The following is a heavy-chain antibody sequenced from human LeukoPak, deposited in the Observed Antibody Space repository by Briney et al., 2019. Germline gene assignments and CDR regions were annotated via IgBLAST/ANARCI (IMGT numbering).Heavy chain of an antibody. D-gene: IGHD3-10*01. CDR1: GNSFTSYW. Sequence: GESLKISCKVSGNSFTSYWIGWVRQMPGKGLGWMGIIYPGDSDATYSPSFQGQVTISADKSISTAYLQWSSLKASDTAMYYCARSRFREEGADYWGQGTLVTVSS. CDR2: IYPGDSDA. CDR3: ARSRFREEGADY. V-gene: IGHV5-51*01. J-gene: IGHJ4*02.